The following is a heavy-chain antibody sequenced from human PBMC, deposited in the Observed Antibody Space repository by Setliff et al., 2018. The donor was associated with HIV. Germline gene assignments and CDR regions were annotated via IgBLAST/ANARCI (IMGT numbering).Heavy chain of an antibody. CDR3: ARGKGGSGSYPGAGEIDP. Sequence: SETLSLTCTVSGGPISSYYWSWIRQPAGKGLEWIGRIYTSGSTNYNPSLKSRVTMSVDTSKNQFSLKLSSVTAADTAVYYCARGKGGSGSYPGAGEIDPWGQGTLVTVSS. J-gene: IGHJ5*02. D-gene: IGHD3-10*01. CDR2: IYTSGST. CDR1: GGPISSYY. V-gene: IGHV4-4*07.